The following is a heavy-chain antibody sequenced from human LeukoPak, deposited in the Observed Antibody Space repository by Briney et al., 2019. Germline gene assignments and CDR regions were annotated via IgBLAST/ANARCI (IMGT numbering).Heavy chain of an antibody. J-gene: IGHJ3*02. V-gene: IGHV4-39*07. CDR1: GGSISITRYY. CDR3: ARGPPDCSSTSCYAFDAFDI. CDR2: MYSSGTT. Sequence: SETLSLTCTVSGGSISITRYYWGWIRQPPGKGLEWIASMYSSGTTYYNPSLKSRVTISVDTSKNQFSLKLSSVTAADTAVYYCARGPPDCSSTSCYAFDAFDIWGQETMVTVSS. D-gene: IGHD2-2*01.